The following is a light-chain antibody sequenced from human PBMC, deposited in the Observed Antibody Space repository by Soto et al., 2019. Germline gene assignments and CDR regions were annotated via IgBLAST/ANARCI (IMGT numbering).Light chain of an antibody. V-gene: IGKV3-20*01. Sequence: EILMTQSPVTLSVSPGERATLSCRASQSPSSSYFAWYQQKPGQAPRLLIYGVSSRATGIPDRFSGSGSGTDFTLTISRLEPEDFAVYFCQHYGTSPLTFGQGTKVEIK. CDR3: QHYGTSPLT. CDR2: GVS. CDR1: QSPSSSY. J-gene: IGKJ1*01.